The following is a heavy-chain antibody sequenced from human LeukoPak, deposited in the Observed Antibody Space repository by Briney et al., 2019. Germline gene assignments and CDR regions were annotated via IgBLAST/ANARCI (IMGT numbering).Heavy chain of an antibody. D-gene: IGHD3-22*01. J-gene: IGHJ2*01. CDR1: GFTFSSYW. CDR2: IKQDGSEK. CDR3: ARDKVYYYDSSGYSYYWYFDL. V-gene: IGHV3-7*04. Sequence: TGGSLRLSCAASGFTFSSYWMSWVRQAPGKGLEWVANIKQDGSEKYYVDSVKGRFTISRDNSKNTLYLQMNSLRAEDTAVYYCARDKVYYYDSSGYSYYWYFDLWGRGTLVTVSS.